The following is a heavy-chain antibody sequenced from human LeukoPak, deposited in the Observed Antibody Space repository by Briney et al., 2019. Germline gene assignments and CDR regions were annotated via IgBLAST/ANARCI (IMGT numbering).Heavy chain of an antibody. CDR2: INHSGST. J-gene: IGHJ6*02. CDR3: ARGCEDIVVVVAATPSGYYYGMDV. CDR1: GGSFSGYY. V-gene: IGHV4-34*01. Sequence: SETLSLTCAVYGGSFSGYYWSWIRQPPGKGLEWIGEINHSGSTNYNPSLKSRVTISVDTSKNQFSLKLSSVTAADTAVYYCARGCEDIVVVVAATPSGYYYGMDVWGQGTTVTVSS. D-gene: IGHD2-15*01.